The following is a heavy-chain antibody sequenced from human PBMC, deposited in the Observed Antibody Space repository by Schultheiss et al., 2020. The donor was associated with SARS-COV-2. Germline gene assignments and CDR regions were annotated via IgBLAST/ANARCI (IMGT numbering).Heavy chain of an antibody. J-gene: IGHJ5*02. CDR1: GASVSSGSDY. CDR2: IYDSGST. V-gene: IGHV4-61*01. CDR3: ARGENYDFWSGYSKNWFDP. Sequence: SQTLSLTCTVSGASVSSGSDYWSWIRQPPGKGLEWIAYIYDSGSTNYNPSLKSRVTMSVDTAKKQFSLRVNSVTAADTAVYYCARGENYDFWSGYSKNWFDPWGQGTLVTVSS. D-gene: IGHD3-3*01.